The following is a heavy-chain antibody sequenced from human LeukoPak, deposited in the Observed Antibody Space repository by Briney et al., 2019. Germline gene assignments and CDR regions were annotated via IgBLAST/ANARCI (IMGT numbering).Heavy chain of an antibody. D-gene: IGHD6-19*01. J-gene: IGHJ4*02. Sequence: ASVQVSCQASGYTFSNYGISWGRQAPGLGLEWMGWTSYNGDTNYAQKFQDRVTMTTDTSTTTAYMELRSLESDDTAVYYCARHSGSGWQALGYWGQGTLVTVSS. CDR1: GYTFSNYG. CDR3: ARHSGSGWQALGY. CDR2: TSYNGDT. V-gene: IGHV1-18*04.